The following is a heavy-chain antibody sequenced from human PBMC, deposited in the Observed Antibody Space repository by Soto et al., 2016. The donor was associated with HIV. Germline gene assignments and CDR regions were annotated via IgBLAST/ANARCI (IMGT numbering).Heavy chain of an antibody. D-gene: IGHD3-3*01. CDR3: AKAKTVLWFLQLVTSPSXNYY. V-gene: IGHV3-21*06. CDR2: IGRSNDKV. Sequence: EVQLVESGGGLVKPGESLRLSCAASGFTFSAYGMIWVRQAPGKGLEWVSSIGRSNDKVFXANSVRGRFTISRDNVKNSVFLQMNSLRAEDTAIYYCAKAKTVLWFLQLVTSPSXNYY. CDR1: GFTFSAYG. J-gene: IGHJ6*03.